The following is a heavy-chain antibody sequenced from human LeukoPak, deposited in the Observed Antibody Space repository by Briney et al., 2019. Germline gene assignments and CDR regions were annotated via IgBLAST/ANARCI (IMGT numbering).Heavy chain of an antibody. CDR3: ARLGDDY. CDR1: GFTSSSYW. CDR2: VKPDGSEK. V-gene: IGHV3-7*05. Sequence: GGSLRLSCAASGFTSSSYWMTWVRQAPGKGLEWVANVKPDGSEKYYVDSVKGRFTISRDNAKNSLYLQMNSLRAEDTAVYYCARLGDDYWGQGTLDTVSS. J-gene: IGHJ4*02.